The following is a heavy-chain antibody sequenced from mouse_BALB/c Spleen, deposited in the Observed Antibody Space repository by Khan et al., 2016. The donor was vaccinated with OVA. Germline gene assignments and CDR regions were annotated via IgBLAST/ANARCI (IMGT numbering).Heavy chain of an antibody. CDR1: AYSITSDYA. Sequence: EVQLVESGPGLMKPSQSLSLPCPVTAYSITSDYAWNWIRQFPGNKLEWMGYISYSGRTSYNPSLKSRISVTRDTSKNQFFLQLNSVTTEDTATYYCAMGRTYWGQGTLVTVSA. CDR3: AMGRTY. J-gene: IGHJ3*01. CDR2: ISYSGRT. D-gene: IGHD4-1*01. V-gene: IGHV3-2*02.